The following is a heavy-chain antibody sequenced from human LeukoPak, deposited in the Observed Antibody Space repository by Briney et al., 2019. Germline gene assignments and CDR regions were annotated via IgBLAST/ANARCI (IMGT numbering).Heavy chain of an antibody. J-gene: IGHJ4*02. CDR3: ARDLSGVAGYTYGRGIDY. V-gene: IGHV3-21*01. D-gene: IGHD5-18*01. Sequence: GGSLRLSCAASGFTFSSYTMNWVRQAPGKGLEWVSAISSSSSYIYYADSVKGRFTISRHNAKRSLYLQMNSLRAEDTAVYYCARDLSGVAGYTYGRGIDYWGQGTLVTVSS. CDR1: GFTFSSYT. CDR2: ISSSSSYI.